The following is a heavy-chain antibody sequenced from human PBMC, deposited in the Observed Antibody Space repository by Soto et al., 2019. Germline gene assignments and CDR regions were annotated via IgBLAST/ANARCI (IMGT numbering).Heavy chain of an antibody. Sequence: SVKVSCKASGGTFSSYAISWVRQAPGQGLEWMGGIIPIFGTANYAQKFQGRVTITADESTSTAYMELSSLRSEDTAVYYCASSVAKYYYYGMEVWGQGTTVTVSS. V-gene: IGHV1-69*13. D-gene: IGHD5-12*01. CDR2: IIPIFGTA. J-gene: IGHJ6*02. CDR3: ASSVAKYYYYGMEV. CDR1: GGTFSSYA.